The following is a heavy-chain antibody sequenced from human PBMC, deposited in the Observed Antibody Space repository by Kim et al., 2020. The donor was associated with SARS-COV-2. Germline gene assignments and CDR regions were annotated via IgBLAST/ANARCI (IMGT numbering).Heavy chain of an antibody. Sequence: ASVKVSCKASGFTFTNYVIHWVRQAPGQRLEWMGWINAGNGNPKYSQKFQGRVTITRDSSASAAYMELSSLRSEDTAIYYCGRGEIGYCSSTTCSDAFDIWGHGTMVTVSS. V-gene: IGHV1-3*01. CDR3: GRGEIGYCSSTTCSDAFDI. CDR2: INAGNGNP. J-gene: IGHJ3*02. CDR1: GFTFTNYV. D-gene: IGHD2-2*01.